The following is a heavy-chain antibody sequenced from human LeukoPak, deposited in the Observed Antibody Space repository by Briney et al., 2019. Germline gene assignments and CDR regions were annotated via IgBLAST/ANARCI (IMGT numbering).Heavy chain of an antibody. Sequence: PGRSLRLSCAASGFTSTNYGMHWVRQAPGKGLEWVAVISYDGSNKYYADSVKGRFTISRDNSKNTLSLQMNSLRPEDTAVYYCASSSSSSSYSPGDYWGQRTLVTVSS. D-gene: IGHD6-6*01. CDR1: GFTSTNYG. J-gene: IGHJ4*02. V-gene: IGHV3-30*03. CDR2: ISYDGSNK. CDR3: ASSSSSSSYSPGDY.